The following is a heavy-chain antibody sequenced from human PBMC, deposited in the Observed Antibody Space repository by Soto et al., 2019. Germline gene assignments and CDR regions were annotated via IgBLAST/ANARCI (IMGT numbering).Heavy chain of an antibody. J-gene: IGHJ4*02. CDR1: GFTFSSYG. CDR2: IWYDGSNK. V-gene: IGHV3-33*01. Sequence: QVQLVESGGGVVQPGRSLRLSCAASGFTFSSYGMHWVRQAPGKGLEWVAVIWYDGSNKYYADSVKGRFTISRDNSKNALYLQMNSLRAEDTAVYYCARANGDFPFGYWGQGTLVTVSS. CDR3: ARANGDFPFGY. D-gene: IGHD4-17*01.